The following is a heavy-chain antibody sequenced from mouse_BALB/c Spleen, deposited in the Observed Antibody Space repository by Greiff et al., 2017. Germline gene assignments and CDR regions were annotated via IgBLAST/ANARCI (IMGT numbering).Heavy chain of an antibody. Sequence: LQQPGSELVRPGASVKLSCKASGYTFTSYWMHWVKQRHGQGLEWIGNIYPGSGSTNYAEKFKSKGTLTVDTSSSTAYMHLSSLTSEDSAVYYCTRSRGGNSYYAMDYWGQGTSVTVSS. V-gene: IGHV1S22*01. CDR3: TRSRGGNSYYAMDY. D-gene: IGHD2-1*01. CDR1: GYTFTSYW. CDR2: IYPGSGST. J-gene: IGHJ4*01.